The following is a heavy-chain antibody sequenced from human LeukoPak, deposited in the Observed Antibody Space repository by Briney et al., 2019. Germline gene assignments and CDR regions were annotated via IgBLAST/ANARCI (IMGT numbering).Heavy chain of an antibody. CDR1: GFTFSDYY. V-gene: IGHV3-11*04. CDR3: ARDGGYCSSTSCYPVGYFDY. Sequence: PGGSLRLSCAASGFTFSDYYMSWIRQAPGKGLERVSYISSSGSTIYYADSVKGRFTISRDNAKNSLYLQMNSLRAEDTAVYYCARDGGYCSSTSCYPVGYFDYWGQGTLVTVSS. CDR2: ISSSGSTI. J-gene: IGHJ4*02. D-gene: IGHD2-2*03.